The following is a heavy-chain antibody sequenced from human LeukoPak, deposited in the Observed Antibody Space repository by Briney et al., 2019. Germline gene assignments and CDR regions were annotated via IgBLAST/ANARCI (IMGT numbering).Heavy chain of an antibody. CDR3: AGSSGWYGGPIDY. J-gene: IGHJ4*02. V-gene: IGHV3-53*01. CDR1: GFTVSNNY. CDR2: IYTGGST. D-gene: IGHD6-19*01. Sequence: GGSLKHSLAAFGFTVSNNYMSWVAQAPGKGLGWVSVIYTGGSTYYADSVKGRFTIFRDNSKNTLYLQMNSLRAEDTAVYYCAGSSGWYGGPIDYWGQGTLVTVSS.